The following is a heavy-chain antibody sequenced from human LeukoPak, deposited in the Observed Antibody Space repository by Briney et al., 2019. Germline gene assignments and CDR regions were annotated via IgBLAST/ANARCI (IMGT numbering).Heavy chain of an antibody. J-gene: IGHJ5*02. D-gene: IGHD2-21*02. CDR1: GFTFSSYG. CDR2: IVGSDGST. Sequence: PGGSLRLSCAASGFTFSSYGMSWVRQAPGKGLEWVSGIVGSDGSTYYADSVKGRFTISRDNSKNTLYLQMNSLRAEDTAVYYCAKDAREGGDCFGWFDPWGQGTLVTVSS. V-gene: IGHV3-23*01. CDR3: AKDAREGGDCFGWFDP.